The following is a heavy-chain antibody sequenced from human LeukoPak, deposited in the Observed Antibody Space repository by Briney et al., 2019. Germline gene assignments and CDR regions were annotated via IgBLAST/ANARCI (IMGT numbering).Heavy chain of an antibody. CDR1: GYSIGVSYY. J-gene: IGHJ2*01. Sequence: PSETLSLTCVVSGYSIGVSYYWAWIRQPPGKGLEWIGSVFHSESPLYNPSLKSRLTILVDTSKNQFSLKLSSVTAADTAVYYCARERSSWSYWYFDLWGRGTLVTVSS. V-gene: IGHV4-38-2*02. D-gene: IGHD6-13*01. CDR3: ARERSSWSYWYFDL. CDR2: VFHSESP.